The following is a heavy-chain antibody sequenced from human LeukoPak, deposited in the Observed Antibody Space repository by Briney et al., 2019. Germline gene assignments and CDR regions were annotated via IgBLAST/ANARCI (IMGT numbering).Heavy chain of an antibody. CDR2: INPNSGAA. J-gene: IGHJ5*02. V-gene: IGHV1-2*06. Sequence: ASVKVSCKASGYTFTGYYLHWVRQAPGQGLEWMGRINPNSGAARCAQMFQGRVILTRDTSLSTVYMELSRLESDDTAIYYCARDAFTVGATGENWFDPWGQGTLVTVSS. CDR3: ARDAFTVGATGENWFDP. CDR1: GYTFTGYY. D-gene: IGHD1-26*01.